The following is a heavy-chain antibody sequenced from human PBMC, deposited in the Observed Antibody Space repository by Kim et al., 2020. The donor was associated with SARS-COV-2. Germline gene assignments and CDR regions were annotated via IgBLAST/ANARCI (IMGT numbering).Heavy chain of an antibody. J-gene: IGHJ4*02. CDR3: ARDSTYYYDSSGYFAY. Sequence: GGSLRLSCAASGFTFSSYSMNWVRQAPGKGLEWVSYISSSSTTKYYAESVKGRFTISRDNAKNSLYLQMNSLRDEDTAVYYCARDSTYYYDSSGYFAYWGQGTLVTVSS. V-gene: IGHV3-48*02. D-gene: IGHD3-22*01. CDR1: GFTFSSYS. CDR2: ISSSSTTK.